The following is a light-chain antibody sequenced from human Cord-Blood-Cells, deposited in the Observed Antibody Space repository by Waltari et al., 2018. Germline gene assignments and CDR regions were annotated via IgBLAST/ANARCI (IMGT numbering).Light chain of an antibody. Sequence: ETVLTQSPATLSLSPGERATLSCRASQSVSSSYLAWYQQKPGQAPRLLIYGASSRATGIPDRFSGSGSGTDFTLTISRLEPEDFAVYYCQQYGSSPRTFGQGTKLEIK. J-gene: IGKJ2*01. V-gene: IGKV3-20*01. CDR2: GAS. CDR3: QQYGSSPRT. CDR1: QSVSSSY.